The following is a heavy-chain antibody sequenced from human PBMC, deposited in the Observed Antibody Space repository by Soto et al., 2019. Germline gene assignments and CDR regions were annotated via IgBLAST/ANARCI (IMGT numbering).Heavy chain of an antibody. D-gene: IGHD3-22*01. CDR3: AKDYSGLGITMIVVDETGFDY. J-gene: IGHJ4*02. V-gene: IGHV3-23*01. Sequence: PGGSLRLSCAASGFTFSSYAMSWVRQAPGKGLEWVSAISGSGGSTYYADSVKGRFTISRDNSKNTLYLQMNSLRAEDTAVYYCAKDYSGLGITMIVVDETGFDYWGQGA. CDR2: ISGSGGST. CDR1: GFTFSSYA.